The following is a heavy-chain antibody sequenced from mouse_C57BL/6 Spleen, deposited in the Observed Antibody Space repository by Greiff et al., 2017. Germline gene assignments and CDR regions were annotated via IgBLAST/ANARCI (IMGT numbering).Heavy chain of an antibody. D-gene: IGHD1-1*02. CDR1: GYTFTDYY. CDR3: ARGTLVGHFDY. J-gene: IGHJ2*01. Sequence: EVQLQQSGPELVKPGASVKISCKASGYTFTDYYMNWVKQSHGKSLEWIGDINPNNGGTSYNQKFKGKATLTVDKSSSTAYMELRSLTSEDSAVYYCARGTLVGHFDYWGQGTTLTVSS. CDR2: INPNNGGT. V-gene: IGHV1-26*01.